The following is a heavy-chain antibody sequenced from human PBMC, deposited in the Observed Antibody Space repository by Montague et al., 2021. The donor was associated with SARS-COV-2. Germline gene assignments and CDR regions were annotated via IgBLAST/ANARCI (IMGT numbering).Heavy chain of an antibody. CDR2: INRSGTT. J-gene: IGHJ5*02. D-gene: IGHD2-15*01. Sequence: SETLSLTCAVYGGSFSGYYWNWIRQPPGKGLEWIGEINRSGTTNYNPSLKSRVTISVDTSKNQFSLKLSSVTAADTAVYYCARGVVVVVHRDYPARRGWFDPWGQGTLVSVSS. CDR3: ARGVVVVVHRDYPARRGWFDP. CDR1: GGSFSGYY. V-gene: IGHV4-34*01.